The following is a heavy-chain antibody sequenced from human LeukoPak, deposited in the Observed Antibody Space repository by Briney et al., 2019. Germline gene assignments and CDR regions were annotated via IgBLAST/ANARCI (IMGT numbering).Heavy chain of an antibody. CDR1: GDSISSRTHY. D-gene: IGHD2-8*01. Sequence: SETLSLTCTVSGDSISSRTHYWGWIRQSPGKGLEWIASVFYSGDTYYNPSLKSRVTISVDTTKNHFSLKLTSVTASDTAVHYCARSIGMLYTVGGFDPWGQGALVTVSS. CDR2: VFYSGDT. CDR3: ARSIGMLYTVGGFDP. V-gene: IGHV4-39*02. J-gene: IGHJ5*02.